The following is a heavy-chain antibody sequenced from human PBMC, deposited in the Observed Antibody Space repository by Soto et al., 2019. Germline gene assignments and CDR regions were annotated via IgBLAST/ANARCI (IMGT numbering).Heavy chain of an antibody. V-gene: IGHV3-7*01. CDR3: ARYCTKGVCNGVWGYYFDY. J-gene: IGHJ4*02. Sequence: GGSLRLSCAASGFTFSRYWMTWVRQAPGKGLEWVANIKQDGSEKYYVDSVKGRFTISRDNAKNSLNLQMNSLRAEDTAVYYCARYCTKGVCNGVWGYYFDYWGQGTLVTVSS. CDR1: GFTFSRYW. D-gene: IGHD2-8*01. CDR2: IKQDGSEK.